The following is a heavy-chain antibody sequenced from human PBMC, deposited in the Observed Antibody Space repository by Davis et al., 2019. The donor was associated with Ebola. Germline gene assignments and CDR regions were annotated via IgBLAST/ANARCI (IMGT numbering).Heavy chain of an antibody. CDR3: AKRVEYSSSSAYFDS. J-gene: IGHJ4*02. D-gene: IGHD6-6*01. Sequence: GESLKISCAASGFTFSNYGMTWVRQAPGEGLKWVSSISQKGGDTYYADSVEGRFTISRDNSKNTLYLQMNSLSADDTAVYYCAKRVEYSSSSAYFDSWGQGTLVTVSS. CDR2: ISQKGGDT. V-gene: IGHV3-23*01. CDR1: GFTFSNYG.